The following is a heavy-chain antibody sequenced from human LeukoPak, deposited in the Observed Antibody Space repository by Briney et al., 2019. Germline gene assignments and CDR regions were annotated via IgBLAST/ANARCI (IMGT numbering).Heavy chain of an antibody. J-gene: IGHJ4*02. CDR2: IKQDGSEK. Sequence: GGSLRLSCAASGFTFSSYAMNWVRQAPGKGLEWVANIKQDGSEKYYVDSVKGRFTISRDNAKNSLYLQMNSLRAEDTAVYYCARALGSGSYLTFDYWGQGTLVTASS. CDR1: GFTFSSYA. D-gene: IGHD1-26*01. CDR3: ARALGSGSYLTFDY. V-gene: IGHV3-7*04.